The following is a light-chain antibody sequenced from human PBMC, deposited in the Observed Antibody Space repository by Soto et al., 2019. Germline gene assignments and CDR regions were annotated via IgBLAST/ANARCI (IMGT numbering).Light chain of an antibody. CDR3: QQSYKTPHT. V-gene: IGKV1-39*01. J-gene: IGKJ2*01. CDR1: QGVRAY. Sequence: DIQMTQSLSSLSASVGDRVTLTCRTSQGVRAYLLWYQQRQGTAPKLLIYAASNLVSGVPSRFSGSGSGTTFTLTISSLQPEDFATYYCQQSYKTPHTFGQGTKLETK. CDR2: AAS.